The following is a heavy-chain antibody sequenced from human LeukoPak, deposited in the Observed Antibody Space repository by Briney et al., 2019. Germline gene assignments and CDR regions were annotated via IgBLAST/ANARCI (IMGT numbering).Heavy chain of an antibody. D-gene: IGHD3-3*01. CDR1: GFIFSTYD. V-gene: IGHV4-38-2*01. J-gene: IGHJ4*02. CDR3: ASAPDFWSAYGDY. CDR2: IFHSGIT. Sequence: PGGSLRLSCAASGFIFSTYDMNWIRQPPGKGLEWIGTIFHSGITYYNPSLKSRVTISVDTSKNQFSLKLSSVTAADTAVYYCASAPDFWSAYGDYWGQGTLVTVSS.